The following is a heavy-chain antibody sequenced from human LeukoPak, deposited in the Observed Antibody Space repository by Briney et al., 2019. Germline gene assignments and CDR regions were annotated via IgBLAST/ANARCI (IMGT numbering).Heavy chain of an antibody. D-gene: IGHD5-24*01. V-gene: IGHV3-11*01. CDR3: ARGATTTAGLFEY. J-gene: IGHJ4*02. Sequence: PGGSLRLSCAASGFSFSDYYMSWVRQAPGKGLEWVSYISSSGTNIKYADSVKGRFTISRDNAKNSLYLQMNSLRAEDTAVYYCARGATTTAGLFEYWGQGTLVTVSS. CDR2: ISSSGTNI. CDR1: GFSFSDYY.